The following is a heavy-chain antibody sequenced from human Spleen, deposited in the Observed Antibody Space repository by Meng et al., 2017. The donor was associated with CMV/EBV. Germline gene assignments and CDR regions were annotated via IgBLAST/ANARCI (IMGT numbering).Heavy chain of an antibody. CDR2: IYYSGST. Sequence: SETLSLTCTVSGGSFSSYYWSWIRQPPGKGLEWIGYIYYSGSTNYNPSLKSRVTISVDTSKNQFSLKLSSVTAADTAVYYCATDRGSGTDTRYYGMDVWGQGTTVTVSS. CDR1: GGSFSSYY. V-gene: IGHV4-59*01. D-gene: IGHD3-10*01. CDR3: ATDRGSGTDTRYYGMDV. J-gene: IGHJ6*02.